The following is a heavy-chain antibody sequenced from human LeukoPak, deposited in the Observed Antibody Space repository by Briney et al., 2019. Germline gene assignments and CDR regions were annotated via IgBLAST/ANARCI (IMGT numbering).Heavy chain of an antibody. CDR3: ARSTSYYYYMDV. CDR2: ISSSSSYI. CDR1: GFTFSSYS. Sequence: GGSLRLPCAASGFTFSSYSMNWVRQAPGKGLEWISSISSSSSYIYYADSVKGRFTISRDNAKNSLYLQMNSLRAEDTAVYYSARSTSYYYYMDVWGKGTTVTVSS. V-gene: IGHV3-21*01. J-gene: IGHJ6*03. D-gene: IGHD1-14*01.